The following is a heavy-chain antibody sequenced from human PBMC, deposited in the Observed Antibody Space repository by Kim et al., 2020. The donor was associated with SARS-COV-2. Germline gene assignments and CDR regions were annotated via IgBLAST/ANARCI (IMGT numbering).Heavy chain of an antibody. Sequence: GGSLRLSCAASEFPFSSYWMAWVRQAPGKGLEWVASIKQDGSVTDYVASVKGRFTISRDNAKNSLYLQMNSLRAEDTAVYYCARSGNFYGYWGQGTLVTVSS. CDR2: IKQDGSVT. D-gene: IGHD2-2*03. J-gene: IGHJ4*02. CDR3: ARSGNFYGY. CDR1: EFPFSSYW. V-gene: IGHV3-7*01.